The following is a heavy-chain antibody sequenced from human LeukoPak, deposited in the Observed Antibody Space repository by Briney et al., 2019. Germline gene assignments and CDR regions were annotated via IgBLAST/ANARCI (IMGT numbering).Heavy chain of an antibody. CDR2: FDPEDGET. CDR3: ATVAESWYNWFDP. D-gene: IGHD6-13*01. Sequence: ASVTVSCTVSGYTLTELSMRWVRQAPGKGLEWMGGFDPEDGETIYAQKFQGRVTMTEDTSTDTAYMELSSLRSEDTAVYYCATVAESWYNWFDPWGQGTLVTVSS. J-gene: IGHJ5*02. V-gene: IGHV1-24*01. CDR1: GYTLTELS.